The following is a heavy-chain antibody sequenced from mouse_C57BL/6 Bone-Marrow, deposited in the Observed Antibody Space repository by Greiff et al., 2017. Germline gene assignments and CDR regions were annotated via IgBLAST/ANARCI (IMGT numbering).Heavy chain of an antibody. CDR3: ARDSNYVWFAY. Sequence: QVQLKQPGAELVMPGASVKLSCKASGYTFTSYWMHWVKQRPGQGLEWIGEIDPSDSYTNYNQKFKGKSTLTVDKSSSTAYMQLSSLTSEDSAVDYCARDSNYVWFAYWGQGTLVTVSA. V-gene: IGHV1-69*01. CDR2: IDPSDSYT. CDR1: GYTFTSYW. D-gene: IGHD2-5*01. J-gene: IGHJ3*01.